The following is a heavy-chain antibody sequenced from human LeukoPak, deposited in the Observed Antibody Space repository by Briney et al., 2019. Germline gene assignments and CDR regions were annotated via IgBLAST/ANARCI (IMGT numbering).Heavy chain of an antibody. V-gene: IGHV3-30*04. D-gene: IGHD5-12*01. CDR1: GFTLSSYA. Sequence: GGSLRLSCAASGFTLSSYAMHWVRQAPGKGLEWVAVISYDGSNKYYADSVKGRFTISRDNSKNTLYLQMYSLRAEDTAMYYCASSVATIYYFDYWGQGTLVTVSS. CDR2: ISYDGSNK. CDR3: ASSVATIYYFDY. J-gene: IGHJ4*02.